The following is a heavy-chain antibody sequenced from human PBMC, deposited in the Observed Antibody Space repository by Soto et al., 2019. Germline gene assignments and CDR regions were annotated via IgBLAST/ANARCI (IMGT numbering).Heavy chain of an antibody. J-gene: IGHJ4*02. V-gene: IGHV1-8*01. Sequence: AAVKFSCKASGNTFTRYDINWVRPATGHGLEWMGWINPNSGNIGYAQKFQGGITMTRDTAIRTAYMEVSRLRSDDTAVYYCARGRASGSYYLLDYWGQGTLVTVSS. CDR2: INPNSGNI. CDR3: ARGRASGSYYLLDY. D-gene: IGHD3-10*01. CDR1: GNTFTRYD.